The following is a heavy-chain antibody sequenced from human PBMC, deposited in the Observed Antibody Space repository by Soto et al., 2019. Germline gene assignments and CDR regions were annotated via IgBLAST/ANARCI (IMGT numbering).Heavy chain of an antibody. J-gene: IGHJ6*02. CDR1: GFTFSSYA. D-gene: IGHD6-13*01. CDR2: ISYDGNYK. V-gene: IGHV3-30-3*01. CDR3: AREGGRVAAAGYGMDV. Sequence: QVQLVESGGGVVQPWRSLRLSCVASGFTFSSYAMHWVRQAPGKGLEWVAVISYDGNYKYYAESVKGRFTISRDNSKNTLYLQLNSLRAADTAVYSCAREGGRVAAAGYGMDVWGQGTTVAVSS.